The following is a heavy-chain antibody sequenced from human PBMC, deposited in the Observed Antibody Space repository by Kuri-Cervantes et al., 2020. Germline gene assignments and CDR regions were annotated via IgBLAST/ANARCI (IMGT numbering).Heavy chain of an antibody. D-gene: IGHD3-16*01. J-gene: IGHJ4*02. CDR3: ARGSNYNWGK. V-gene: IGHV4-59*12. CDR2: IYYSGST. CDR1: GGSISGYY. Sequence: SETLSLTCTVSGGSISGYYWSWIRQPPGKGLEWIGYIYYSGSTNYNPSLKSRVTISVDTSKNQFSLKLSSVTAADTAVYFCARGSNYNWGKWGQGTLVTVSS.